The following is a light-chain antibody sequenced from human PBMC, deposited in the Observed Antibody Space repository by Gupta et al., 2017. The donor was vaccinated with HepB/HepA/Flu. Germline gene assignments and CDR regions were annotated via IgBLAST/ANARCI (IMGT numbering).Light chain of an antibody. CDR3: QQSYSTLCR. Sequence: DIQMTQSPYSLSASVGDRVTITCRASQNINNYLNWYQQKPGTAPKLLIYAASSLHSGVPSRFSGSGSGTDFTLTISNLQPEDFATYDCQQSYSTLCRFGQGTEVEIK. J-gene: IGKJ2*04. CDR2: AAS. V-gene: IGKV1-39*01. CDR1: QNINNY.